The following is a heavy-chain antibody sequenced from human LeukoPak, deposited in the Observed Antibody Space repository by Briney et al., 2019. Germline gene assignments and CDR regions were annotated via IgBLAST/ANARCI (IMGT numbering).Heavy chain of an antibody. V-gene: IGHV3-23*01. CDR2: ISGSGGST. CDR3: VKEDTAMVLQDPFDY. Sequence: GGSLRLSCAASGFTFSSYAMSWVRQAPGKGLEWVSAISGSGGSTYYADSVKGRFTISRDNSKNTLYLQMNSLRAEDTAVYYCVKEDTAMVLQDPFDYWGQGTLVTVSS. D-gene: IGHD5-18*01. J-gene: IGHJ4*02. CDR1: GFTFSSYA.